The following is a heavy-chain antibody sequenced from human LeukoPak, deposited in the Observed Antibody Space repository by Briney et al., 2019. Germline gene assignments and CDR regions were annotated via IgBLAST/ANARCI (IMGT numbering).Heavy chain of an antibody. D-gene: IGHD6-19*01. J-gene: IGHJ4*02. V-gene: IGHV1-69*13. CDR1: GGTFSSYA. CDR2: IIPIFGTA. CDR3: ARDHKYSSGWYDN. Sequence: RRASVKVSCKASGGTFSSYAISWVRQAPGQGPEWMGGIIPIFGTANYAQKFQGRVTITADESTSTAYMELSSLRSEDTAVYYCARDHKYSSGWYDNWGQGTLVTVSS.